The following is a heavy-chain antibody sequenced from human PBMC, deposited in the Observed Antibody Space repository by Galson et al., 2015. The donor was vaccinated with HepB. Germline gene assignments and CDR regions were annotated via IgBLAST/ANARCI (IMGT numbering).Heavy chain of an antibody. D-gene: IGHD2-21*02. J-gene: IGHJ6*02. CDR3: AREGELAYCGADCYSGGMDV. CDR2: ISRSRSYI. Sequence: SLRLSCAGSGFTFSNYNMNWVRQAPGKGLEWVSSISRSRSYIYYADSVKGRFTISRDNAKNSLYLQMNSLRAEDTAVYYCAREGELAYCGADCYSGGMDVWGQGTTVTVSS. CDR1: GFTFSNYN. V-gene: IGHV3-21*01.